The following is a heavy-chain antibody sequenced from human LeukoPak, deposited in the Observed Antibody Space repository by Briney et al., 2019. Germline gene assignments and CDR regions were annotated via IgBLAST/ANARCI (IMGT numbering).Heavy chain of an antibody. CDR1: GGSISSYY. J-gene: IGHJ2*01. CDR2: IYYSGST. D-gene: IGHD3-22*01. V-gene: IGHV4-59*01. Sequence: SETLSLTCTVSGGSISSYYWSWIRQPPGKRLEWIGYIYYSGSTNYNPSLKSRVTISVDTSKNQFSLKLSSVTAADTAVYYCARDYGGYYSKDWYFDLWGRGTLVTVSS. CDR3: ARDYGGYYSKDWYFDL.